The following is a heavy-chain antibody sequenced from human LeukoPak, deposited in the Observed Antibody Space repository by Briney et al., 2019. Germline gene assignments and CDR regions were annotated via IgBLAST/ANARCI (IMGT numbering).Heavy chain of an antibody. V-gene: IGHV1-46*01. D-gene: IGHD5-18*01. Sequence: ASVKVSCKASGYTFSNYYIHWVRQAPGQGLEWMGIINPSGDSTMYAQRFQDRVTMTWDTSTSTVYMELSSLRSEDTAVYYCARGYSYGDYWGQGTLVTVSS. CDR1: GYTFSNYY. CDR2: INPSGDST. J-gene: IGHJ4*02. CDR3: ARGYSYGDY.